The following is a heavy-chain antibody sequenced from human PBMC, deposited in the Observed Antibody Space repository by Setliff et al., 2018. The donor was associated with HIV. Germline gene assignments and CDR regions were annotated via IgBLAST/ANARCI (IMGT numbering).Heavy chain of an antibody. CDR2: IYHHGTT. Sequence: SETLSLTCRVSGYFINIGHYCGWLRQSPGKGLEWIGTIYHHGTTYYYPSLKGRVTISLDTSNNQFSLNLNSVTAADTAVYYCARGGPTVAFGLDVWGQGTTVTVSS. CDR3: ARGGPTVAFGLDV. CDR1: GYFINIGHY. D-gene: IGHD4-17*01. J-gene: IGHJ6*02. V-gene: IGHV4-38-2*02.